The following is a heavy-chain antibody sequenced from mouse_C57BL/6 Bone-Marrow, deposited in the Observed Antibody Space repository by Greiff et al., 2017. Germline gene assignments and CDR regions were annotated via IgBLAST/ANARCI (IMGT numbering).Heavy chain of an antibody. V-gene: IGHV14-4*01. J-gene: IGHJ2*01. CDR2: IDPENGDT. CDR1: GFNIKDDY. Sequence: VQLQQSGAELVRPGASVKLSCTASGFNIKDDYMHWVKQRPEQGLEWIGWIDPENGDTEYASKFQGKATITADTSSNTAYLQLSSLTSEDTAVYYCTTFITTVPGYWGQGTTLTVSS. CDR3: TTFITTVPGY. D-gene: IGHD1-1*01.